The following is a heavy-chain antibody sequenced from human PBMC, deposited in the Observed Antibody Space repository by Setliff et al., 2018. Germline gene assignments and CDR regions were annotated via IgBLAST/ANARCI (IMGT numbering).Heavy chain of an antibody. D-gene: IGHD3-3*01. J-gene: IGHJ3*02. Sequence: AASVKVSCKASGGTFSIYTISWVRQAPGQGLEWMGRIIPIFGTANYAQKFQGRVTITADKSTSTAYMELSSLRSEDTAVYYCAISTIFGVVSPTPDAFDIWGQGTMVTV. V-gene: IGHV1-69*08. CDR3: AISTIFGVVSPTPDAFDI. CDR2: IIPIFGTA. CDR1: GGTFSIYT.